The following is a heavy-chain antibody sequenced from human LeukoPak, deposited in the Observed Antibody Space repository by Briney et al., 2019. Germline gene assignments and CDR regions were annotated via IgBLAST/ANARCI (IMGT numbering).Heavy chain of an antibody. D-gene: IGHD3-22*01. J-gene: IGHJ3*02. Sequence: PGGSLRLSCAASGFTFSSYAMSWVRQAPGKGLEWVSGITGSGGSTYYADSVKGRFTISRDNSKNTLYLQMNSLRAEDTAVYYCAKEDYYDSSGYYYSSDGAFDIWGQGTMVTVSS. V-gene: IGHV3-23*01. CDR2: ITGSGGST. CDR1: GFTFSSYA. CDR3: AKEDYYDSSGYYYSSDGAFDI.